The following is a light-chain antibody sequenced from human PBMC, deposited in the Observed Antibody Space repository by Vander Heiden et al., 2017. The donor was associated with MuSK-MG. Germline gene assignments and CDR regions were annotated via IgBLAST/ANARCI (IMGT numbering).Light chain of an antibody. CDR2: KVA. CDR1: QTLVYSDGNTY. J-gene: IGKJ1*01. CDR3: MQGTHWPRT. V-gene: IGKV2-30*01. Sequence: DVVMTQSPLSMPVPLVQPASISFRYSQTLVYSDGNTYLNWFQQRPGQSARRLSYKVANRDSGVADRASGSGSGTDCTLKSSRVEAEDVGVYYCMQGTHWPRTFGQGTKVEIK.